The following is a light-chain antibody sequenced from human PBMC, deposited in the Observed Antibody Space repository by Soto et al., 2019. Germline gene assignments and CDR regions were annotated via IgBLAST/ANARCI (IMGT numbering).Light chain of an antibody. CDR3: QSYDSGLTSYV. Sequence: QSVLTQPPSVSGAPGQRVTISCTGSSSNIGAGYDVHWYQHLPGTAPKLLIYGNSNRPSGVPDRFSGSKSGTSASLAITGLQAEDEADYYCQSYDSGLTSYVFGTGTKLTVL. J-gene: IGLJ1*01. CDR2: GNS. CDR1: SSNIGAGYD. V-gene: IGLV1-40*01.